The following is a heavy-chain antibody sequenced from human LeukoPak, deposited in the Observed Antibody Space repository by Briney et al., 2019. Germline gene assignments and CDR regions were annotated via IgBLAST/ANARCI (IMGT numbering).Heavy chain of an antibody. CDR3: ARDQWYSSGWYAYYYGMDV. Sequence: GGSLRLSCAASGFTFSSYAMHWVRQAPGKGLEWVAVISYDGSNKYYADSVKGRFTISRDNSKNTLYLQMNSLRAEDTAVYYCARDQWYSSGWYAYYYGMDVWGQGTTVTVSS. D-gene: IGHD6-19*01. CDR1: GFTFSSYA. V-gene: IGHV3-30*14. J-gene: IGHJ6*02. CDR2: ISYDGSNK.